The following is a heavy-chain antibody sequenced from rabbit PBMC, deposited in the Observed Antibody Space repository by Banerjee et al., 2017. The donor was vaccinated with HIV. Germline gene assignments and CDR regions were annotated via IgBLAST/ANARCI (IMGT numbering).Heavy chain of an antibody. CDR2: IGAGSSGTT. V-gene: IGHV1S45*01. CDR1: GFTLSSYW. D-gene: IGHD7-1*01. J-gene: IGHJ4*01. Sequence: QEQLVESGGGLVQPEGSLTLTCKASGFTLSSYWMWWVRQAPGKGLEWIACIGAGSSGTTYYASWAKGPFTISKTSSTTVTLQMTSLTAADTATYFCARDLGGYAGYGDLWGPGTLVTVS. CDR3: ARDLGGYAGYGDL.